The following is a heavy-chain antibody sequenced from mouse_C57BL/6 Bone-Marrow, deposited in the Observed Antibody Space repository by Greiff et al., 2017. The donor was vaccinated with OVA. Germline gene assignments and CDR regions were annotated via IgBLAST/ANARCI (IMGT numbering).Heavy chain of an antibody. CDR2: IYPRSGNT. Sequence: VHLVESGAELARPGASVKLSCKASGYTFTSYGISWVKQRTGQGLEWIGEIYPRSGNTYYNEKFKGKATLTADKSSSTAYMELRSLTSEDSAVYFCARSGQLRLPAWFAYWGQGTLVTVSA. J-gene: IGHJ3*01. CDR3: ARSGQLRLPAWFAY. V-gene: IGHV1-81*01. CDR1: GYTFTSYG. D-gene: IGHD3-2*02.